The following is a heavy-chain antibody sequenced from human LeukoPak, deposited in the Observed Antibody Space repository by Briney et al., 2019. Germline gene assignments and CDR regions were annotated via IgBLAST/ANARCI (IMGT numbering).Heavy chain of an antibody. Sequence: GGSLRLSCAASGFTFSTYAMHWVRQAPGKGLEWVAVISYDGSSKYYADSVKGRFTISRDNSKNTLYLQMNSLTAEDTAVYYCASHIAASGFPFDYWGQGTLVTVSS. V-gene: IGHV3-30-3*01. CDR3: ASHIAASGFPFDY. D-gene: IGHD6-13*01. J-gene: IGHJ4*02. CDR1: GFTFSTYA. CDR2: ISYDGSSK.